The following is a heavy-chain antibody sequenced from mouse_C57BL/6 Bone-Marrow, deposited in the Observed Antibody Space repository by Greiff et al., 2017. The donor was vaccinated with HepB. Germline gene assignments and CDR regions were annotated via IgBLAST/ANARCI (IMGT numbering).Heavy chain of an antibody. J-gene: IGHJ2*01. CDR2: ISDGGSYT. CDR3: AREGDDYGPDY. D-gene: IGHD2-4*01. CDR1: GFTFSSYA. V-gene: IGHV5-4*01. Sequence: DVMLVESGGGLVKPGGSLKLSCAASGFTFSSYAMSWVRQTPEKRLEWVATISDGGSYTYYPDNVKGRFTISRDNAKNNLYLQMSHLKSEDTAMYYCAREGDDYGPDYWGQGTTLTVSS.